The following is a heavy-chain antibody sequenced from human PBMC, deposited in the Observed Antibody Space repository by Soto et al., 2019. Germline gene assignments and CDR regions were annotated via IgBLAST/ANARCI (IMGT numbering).Heavy chain of an antibody. D-gene: IGHD6-19*01. CDR1: GYTLITYS. Sequence: QVQLVQSGAEVKKPGASVKVSCKASGYTLITYSMHWVRQAPGQRLEWMGWMNPLNGDTKYSQRFQGRLTIIRDTSASTAYMELSSLRSEDTAIYYCARGNSGAFDIWGQGTMVTVSS. CDR3: ARGNSGAFDI. J-gene: IGHJ3*02. CDR2: MNPLNGDT. V-gene: IGHV1-3*01.